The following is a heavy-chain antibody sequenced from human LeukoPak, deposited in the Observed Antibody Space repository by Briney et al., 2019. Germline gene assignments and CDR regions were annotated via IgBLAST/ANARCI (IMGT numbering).Heavy chain of an antibody. CDR3: ARAPGYCSGGSCFHMDA. J-gene: IGHJ6*03. CDR1: GFTFSSYS. D-gene: IGHD2-15*01. V-gene: IGHV3-21*01. CDR2: ISSSSSYI. Sequence: GGSLRLSCAASGFTFSSYSMNWVRQAPGKGLEWVSSISSSSSYIYYADSVKGRFTISRDNAKNSLYLQMNGLRAEDTAVYYCARAPGYCSGGSCFHMDAWGKGTTVTVSS.